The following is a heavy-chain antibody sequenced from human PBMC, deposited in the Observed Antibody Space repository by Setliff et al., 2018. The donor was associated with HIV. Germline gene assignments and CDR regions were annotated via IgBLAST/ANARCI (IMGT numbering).Heavy chain of an antibody. J-gene: IGHJ5*02. CDR1: GGTFSSYA. Sequence: GASVQVSCKASGGTFSSYAISWVRQAPGQGLEWMGGIIPISGTVNYAQKFWGRVTITTHESTSTAYTELSSLRSEDTAVYYCARDFGGYCSSMSCPGLFDPWGQGTLVTVSS. CDR2: IIPISGTV. D-gene: IGHD2-2*01. V-gene: IGHV1-69*05. CDR3: ARDFGGYCSSMSCPGLFDP.